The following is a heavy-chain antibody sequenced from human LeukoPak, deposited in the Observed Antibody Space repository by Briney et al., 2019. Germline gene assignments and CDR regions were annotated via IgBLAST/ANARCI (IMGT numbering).Heavy chain of an antibody. J-gene: IGHJ4*02. V-gene: IGHV4-39*07. CDR3: AREGDSTAGSWGNY. D-gene: IGHD6-13*01. CDR1: GGSISSSSYY. CDR2: IYYSGST. Sequence: SETLSLTCTVSGGSISSSSYYWGWIRQPPGKGLEWSGSIYYSGSTYYNPSLKSRVTISVDTSKNQFSLKLSSVTAADTAVYYCAREGDSTAGSWGNYWGQGTLVTVSS.